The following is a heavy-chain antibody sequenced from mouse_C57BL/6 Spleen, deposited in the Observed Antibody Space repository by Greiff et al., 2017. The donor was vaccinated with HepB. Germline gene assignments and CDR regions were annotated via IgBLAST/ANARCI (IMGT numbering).Heavy chain of an antibody. J-gene: IGHJ2*01. V-gene: IGHV3-6*01. D-gene: IGHD2-4*01. CDR2: ISYDGSN. CDR1: GYSITSGYY. Sequence: EVKLQESGPGLVKPSQSLSLTCSVTGYSITSGYYWNWIRQFPGNKLEWMGYISYDGSNNYNPSLKNRISITRDTSKYQFFLKLNSVTTEDTATYYCARFYYDYDGFDYWGQGTTLTVSS. CDR3: ARFYYDYDGFDY.